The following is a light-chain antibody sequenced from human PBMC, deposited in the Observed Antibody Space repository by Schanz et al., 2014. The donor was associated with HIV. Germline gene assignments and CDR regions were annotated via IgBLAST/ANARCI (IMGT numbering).Light chain of an antibody. Sequence: EIVLTQSPGSLSLSPGGRATLSCGASQSVSSSYLAWYQQKPGQAPRLLIYGASSRATGIPDRFSGSCSGKEFTLTISTLQRDDFATYYCQQYGVSSWTFGQGTRVQSK. V-gene: IGKV3-20*01. CDR1: QSVSSSY. CDR2: GAS. J-gene: IGKJ1*01. CDR3: QQYGVSSWT.